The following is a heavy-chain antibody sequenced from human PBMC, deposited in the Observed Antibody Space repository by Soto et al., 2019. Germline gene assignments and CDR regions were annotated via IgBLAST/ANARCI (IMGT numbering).Heavy chain of an antibody. CDR2: IYPDDSDT. V-gene: IGHV5-51*01. D-gene: IGHD3-22*01. CDR3: ARRHYDSTGYMDA. J-gene: IGHJ6*02. Sequence: GESRKISCMGSGYSFSTYWIVWVRQMPGKGLEWMGIIYPDDSDTRYSPAFEGQVTISADKSTRTAYMQWSSLKASDTAMYYCARRHYDSTGYMDAWGQGTTVTVSS. CDR1: GYSFSTYW.